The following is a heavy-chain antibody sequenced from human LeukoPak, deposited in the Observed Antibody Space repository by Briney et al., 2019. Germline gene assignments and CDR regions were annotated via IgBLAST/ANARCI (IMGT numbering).Heavy chain of an antibody. CDR1: GYTFTSYY. CDR2: INPSGGRT. J-gene: IGHJ5*02. V-gene: IGHV1-46*01. CDR3: ARASYDFWSGPALSNWFDP. Sequence: ASVKVSCKASGYTFTSYYMHWVRQAPGQGLEWMGIINPSGGRTNYAQKFQGRVTMTRDMSTSTVYMELSRLRSDDTAVYYCARASYDFWSGPALSNWFDPWGQGTLVTVSS. D-gene: IGHD3-3*01.